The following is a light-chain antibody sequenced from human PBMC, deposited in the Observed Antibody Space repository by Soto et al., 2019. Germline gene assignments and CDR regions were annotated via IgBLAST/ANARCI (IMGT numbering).Light chain of an antibody. CDR1: QHVSSN. CDR2: RAS. V-gene: IGKV3-15*01. CDR3: QQYNNWPYT. Sequence: EIVMTQSPATLSVSPGGSATLSCRASQHVSSNFAWYGQKPGQAPTLLIYRASTRATGIPARFSGSGSGTEFTLTISSLQSKDFAVYYCQQYNNWPYTFGQGTKLEIK. J-gene: IGKJ2*01.